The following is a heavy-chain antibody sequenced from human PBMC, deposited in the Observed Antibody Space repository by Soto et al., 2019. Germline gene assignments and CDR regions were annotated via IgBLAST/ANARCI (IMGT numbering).Heavy chain of an antibody. J-gene: IGHJ4*02. V-gene: IGHV1-46*01. CDR1: GYTFTSYY. CDR3: AREYYYDSSGHKDHFDY. CDR2: INPSGGST. Sequence: ASVKVSCKASGYTFTSYYMHWVRQAPGQGLEWMGIINPSGGSTSYAQKFQGRVTMTRDTSTSTVYMELSSLRSEDTAVYYCAREYYYDSSGHKDHFDYWGQGTLVTVSS. D-gene: IGHD3-22*01.